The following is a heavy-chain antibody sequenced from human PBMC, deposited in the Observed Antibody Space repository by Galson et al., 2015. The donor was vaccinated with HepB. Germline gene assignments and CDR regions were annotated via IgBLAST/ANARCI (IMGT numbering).Heavy chain of an antibody. CDR1: GFTFSSYS. V-gene: IGHV3-21*01. CDR2: ISSSSSYI. CDR3: ARVDTALGDYYGMDV. Sequence: SLRLSCAASGFTFSSYSMNWVRQAPGKGLEGVSSISSSSSYIYYADSVKGRFTISRDNAKNSLYLQMNSLRAEDTAVYYCARVDTALGDYYGMDVWGQGTTVTVSS. D-gene: IGHD5-18*01. J-gene: IGHJ6*02.